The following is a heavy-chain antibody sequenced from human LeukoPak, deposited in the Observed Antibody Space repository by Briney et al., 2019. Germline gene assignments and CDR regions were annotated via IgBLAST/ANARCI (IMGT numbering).Heavy chain of an antibody. CDR1: GFTVNTKF. Sequence: PGGSLRLFCAASGFTVNTKFMSWVRQAPGQGLEWVSVIYTDASTYYADSVKGRFTISTDNAKNSLYLQMNSLRAEDTAVYYCARLRGIITGSWFDLWGQGTLVAVSS. CDR3: ARLRGIITGSWFDL. J-gene: IGHJ5*02. D-gene: IGHD3-10*01. CDR2: IYTDAST. V-gene: IGHV3-66*01.